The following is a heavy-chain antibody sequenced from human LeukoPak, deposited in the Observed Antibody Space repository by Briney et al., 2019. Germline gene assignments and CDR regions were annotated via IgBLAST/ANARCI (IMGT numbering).Heavy chain of an antibody. CDR3: ARAHDLVVVPAAGFDY. CDR1: GGSFSGYY. J-gene: IGHJ4*02. Sequence: SETLSLTCAVYGGSFSGYYWSWIRQPPGKGLEWIGEINHSGSTNYNPSLKSRVTISVDTSKNQFSLKLSSVTAADTAVYYCARAHDLVVVPAAGFDYWGQGTLVTVSS. V-gene: IGHV4-34*01. D-gene: IGHD2-2*01. CDR2: INHSGST.